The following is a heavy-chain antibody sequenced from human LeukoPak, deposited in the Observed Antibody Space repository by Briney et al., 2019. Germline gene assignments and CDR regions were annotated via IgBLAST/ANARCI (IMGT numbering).Heavy chain of an antibody. D-gene: IGHD2-15*01. CDR3: ARDRYCSGGSCYYYYGMDV. J-gene: IGHJ6*02. CDR1: GGSISYYY. CDR2: MYYSGST. V-gene: IGHV4-59*01. Sequence: KPSESLSLTCTVSGGSISYYYWSWIRQPPGKGLEWIGYMYYSGSTNYNPSLKSRVTISVDTSKNQFSLKLSSVTAADTAVYYCARDRYCSGGSCYYYYGMDVWGQGTTATVSS.